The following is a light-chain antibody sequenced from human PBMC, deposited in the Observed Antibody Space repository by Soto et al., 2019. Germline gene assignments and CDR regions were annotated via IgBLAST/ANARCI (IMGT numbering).Light chain of an antibody. V-gene: IGKV4-1*01. Sequence: DIVMTQSPDSLAVSLGERATINCKSSQSIFYSSNNKNFLAWYQQKPGQPPKLLINWASTRELGVPDRFSGSGSGTDFTLAISNLQPEDVAVYYCHQYFSSPRTFGQGTKVEIK. CDR1: QSIFYSSNNKNF. CDR3: HQYFSSPRT. CDR2: WAS. J-gene: IGKJ2*01.